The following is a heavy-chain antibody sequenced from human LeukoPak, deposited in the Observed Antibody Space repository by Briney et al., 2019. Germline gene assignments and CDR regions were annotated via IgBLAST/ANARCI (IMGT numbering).Heavy chain of an antibody. D-gene: IGHD3-22*01. Sequence: SETLSLTCTVSGGSLSSYYWSWIRQPAGKGLEWIGRIYTSGSTNYNPSLKSRVTMSVDTSKNQFSLKLSSVTAADTAVYYCSRERYDSSGYYLDYWGQGTLVTVSS. CDR3: SRERYDSSGYYLDY. CDR1: GGSLSSYY. CDR2: IYTSGST. V-gene: IGHV4-4*07. J-gene: IGHJ4*02.